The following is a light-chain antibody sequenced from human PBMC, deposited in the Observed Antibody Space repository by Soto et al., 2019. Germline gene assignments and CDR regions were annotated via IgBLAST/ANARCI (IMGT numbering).Light chain of an antibody. J-gene: IGKJ1*01. CDR1: QSVSSY. V-gene: IGKV3-11*01. CDR2: DAS. Sequence: EIVLTQSPATLSLTPGERATLSCRASQSVSSYLAWYQQKPGQAPRLLIYDASNRATGIPARFSGSGSGTDFTLTISSLEPEDFAVYYCQQYGSSPLWTFGQGTKVDI. CDR3: QQYGSSPLWT.